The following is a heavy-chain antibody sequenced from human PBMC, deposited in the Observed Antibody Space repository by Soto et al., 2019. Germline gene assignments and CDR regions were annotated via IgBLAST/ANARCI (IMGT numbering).Heavy chain of an antibody. CDR3: ARVRGLLRSHDAFDI. Sequence: GGSLRLSCAAYGFTFSDYYINWIRQAPGKGLEWVSYISSSSTYTSYADPVKGRFTISRDNVKNSLFLQMNSLRAEDTAVYYCARVRGLLRSHDAFDIWGQGTMVTVSS. D-gene: IGHD4-17*01. V-gene: IGHV3-11*06. CDR2: ISSSSTYT. CDR1: GFTFSDYY. J-gene: IGHJ3*02.